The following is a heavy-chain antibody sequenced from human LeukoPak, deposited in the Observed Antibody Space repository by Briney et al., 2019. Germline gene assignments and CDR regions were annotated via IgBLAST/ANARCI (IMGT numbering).Heavy chain of an antibody. CDR2: IYYSGST. CDR1: GGSISSSSYY. V-gene: IGHV4-39*01. J-gene: IGHJ4*02. D-gene: IGHD3-22*01. CDR3: ARSYDSSGRDY. Sequence: SETLSLTCTVSGGSISSSSYYWGWVRQPPGKGLEWIGNIYYSGSTYSNPSLKSRVTISVDTSKNQFSLKLSSVTAADTAVYYCARSYDSSGRDYWGQGTLVTVSS.